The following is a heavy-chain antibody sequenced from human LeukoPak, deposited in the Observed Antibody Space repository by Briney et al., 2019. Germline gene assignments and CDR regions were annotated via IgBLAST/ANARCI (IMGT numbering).Heavy chain of an antibody. CDR1: GGTFSSYA. CDR3: ARGGYYYDSSAYSHLPDY. CDR2: IIPIFGTA. J-gene: IGHJ4*02. V-gene: IGHV1-69*13. Sequence: VASVKVSCKASGGTFSSYAISWVRQAPGQGLEWMGGIIPIFGTANYAQMFQGRVTITADESTSTAYMELSSLRSEDTAVYYCARGGYYYDSSAYSHLPDYRGQGTLVTVSA. D-gene: IGHD3-22*01.